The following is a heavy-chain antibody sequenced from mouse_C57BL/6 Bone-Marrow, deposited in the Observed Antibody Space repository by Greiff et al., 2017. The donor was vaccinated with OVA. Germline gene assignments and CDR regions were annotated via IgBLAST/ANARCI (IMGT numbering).Heavy chain of an antibody. Sequence: QVQLQQSGPELVKPGASVKLSCKASGYTFTSYDINWVKQRPGQGLEWIGWIYPRDGSTKYNEKFKGKATLTVDTSSSAAYMELHSLTSEDSAVYFCARGDDEGGVPYWGQGTSVTVSS. CDR3: ARGDDEGGVPY. V-gene: IGHV1-85*01. CDR2: IYPRDGST. D-gene: IGHD2-12*01. J-gene: IGHJ4*01. CDR1: GYTFTSYD.